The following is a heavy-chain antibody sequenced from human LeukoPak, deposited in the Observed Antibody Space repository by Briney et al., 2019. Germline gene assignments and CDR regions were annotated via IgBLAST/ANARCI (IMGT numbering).Heavy chain of an antibody. CDR3: ARHGGDWNDDWFDP. CDR1: GGSISSGGYY. D-gene: IGHD1-1*01. V-gene: IGHV4-61*09. CDR2: IYNSGKT. J-gene: IGHJ5*02. Sequence: PSQTLSLTCTVSGGSISSGGYYWSWIRQPPGKGLEWIGYIYNSGKTNYNPSLKSRVTISVDTSKNQFSLKMSSVTAADTAVYYCARHGGDWNDDWFDPWGQGTLVTVSS.